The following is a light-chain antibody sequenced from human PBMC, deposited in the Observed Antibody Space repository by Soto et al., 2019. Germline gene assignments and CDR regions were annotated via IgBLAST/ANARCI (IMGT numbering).Light chain of an antibody. CDR3: QSYDSSLSGYV. Sequence: VLTQPPSVSGAPGQRVTISCTGSSSNIGAGYDVHWYQQLPGTAPKLLIYGNSNRPSGVPDRFSGSKSGTSASLAITGLQAEDEADYYCQSYDSSLSGYVFGPGTKLTVL. J-gene: IGLJ1*01. CDR2: GNS. V-gene: IGLV1-40*01. CDR1: SSNIGAGYD.